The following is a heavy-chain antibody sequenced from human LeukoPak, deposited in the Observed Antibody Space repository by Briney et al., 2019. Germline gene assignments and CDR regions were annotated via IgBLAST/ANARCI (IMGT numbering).Heavy chain of an antibody. CDR2: IKQDGSEK. CDR3: ARDLSGVTGYTYGRGIDY. CDR1: GFTFNNYW. J-gene: IGHJ4*02. D-gene: IGHD5-18*01. Sequence: RTGGSLRLSCAASGFTFNNYWMSWVRQAPGKGLEWVANIKQDGSEKNYVASVRGRFTISRDNAKNSLSLYMNSLRGEDTAVYYCARDLSGVTGYTYGRGIDYWGQGTLVTVSS. V-gene: IGHV3-7*01.